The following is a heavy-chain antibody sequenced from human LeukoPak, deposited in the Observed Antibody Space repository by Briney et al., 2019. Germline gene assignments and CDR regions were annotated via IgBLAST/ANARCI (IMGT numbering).Heavy chain of an antibody. D-gene: IGHD3-22*01. V-gene: IGHV4-39*01. CDR3: ARRNYYDSSGWYYYYYYYGMDV. CDR2: IYYSGST. J-gene: IGHJ6*02. CDR1: GASISSSSYY. Sequence: SETLSLTCTVSGASISSSSYYWGWIRQPPGKGLEWIGSIYYSGSTYYNPSLKSRVTISVDTSKNQFSLKLSSVTAADTAVYYCARRNYYDSSGWYYYYYYYGMDVWGQGTTVTVSS.